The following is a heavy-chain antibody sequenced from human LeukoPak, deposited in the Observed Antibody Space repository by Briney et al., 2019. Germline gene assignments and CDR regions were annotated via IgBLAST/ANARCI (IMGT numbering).Heavy chain of an antibody. D-gene: IGHD3-10*01. CDR3: ARLPYYTNWFDP. CDR1: GGSTSSGDYY. J-gene: IGHJ5*02. CDR2: IYYSGST. Sequence: SQTLSLTXTVSGGSTSSGDYYWSWIRQPPGKGLEWIGYIYYSGSTYYNPSLKSRVTISVDTSKNQFSLKLSSVTAADTAVYYCARLPYYTNWFDPWGQGTLVTVSS. V-gene: IGHV4-30-4*08.